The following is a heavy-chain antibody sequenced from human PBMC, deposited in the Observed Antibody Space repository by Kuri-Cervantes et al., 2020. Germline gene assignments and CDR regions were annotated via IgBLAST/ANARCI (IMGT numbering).Heavy chain of an antibody. Sequence: ASVKVSCKAFGYTFTSYAMHWVRQAPGQRLEWMGWINAGNGNTKYSQKFQGRVTITRDTSASTAYMELRSLRSDDTAVYYCARDPDYGGNSGVDYWGQGTLVTVSS. V-gene: IGHV1-3*01. CDR2: INAGNGNT. J-gene: IGHJ4*02. D-gene: IGHD4-23*01. CDR1: GYTFTSYA. CDR3: ARDPDYGGNSGVDY.